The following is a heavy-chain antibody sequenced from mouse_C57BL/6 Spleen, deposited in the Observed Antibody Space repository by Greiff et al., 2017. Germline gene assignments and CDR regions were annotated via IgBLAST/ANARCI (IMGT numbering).Heavy chain of an antibody. CDR3: ARHDFDY. CDR1: GYTFTSYW. D-gene: IGHD2-3*01. J-gene: IGHJ2*01. Sequence: QVQLQQPGAELVKPGASVKLSCKASGYTFTSYWMQWVKQRPGQGLEWIGEIDPSDSYTNYNQKFKGKATLTVDTSSSTAYMQLSSLTSEDSAVXYCARHDFDYWGQGTTLPGPS. V-gene: IGHV1-50*01. CDR2: IDPSDSYT.